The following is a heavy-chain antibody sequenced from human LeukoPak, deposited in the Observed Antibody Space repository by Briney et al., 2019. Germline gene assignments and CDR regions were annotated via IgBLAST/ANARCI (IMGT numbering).Heavy chain of an antibody. D-gene: IGHD3-22*01. V-gene: IGHV3-15*01. CDR1: GFTFSNAW. CDR2: NKSKTDGGAT. J-gene: IGHJ4*02. Sequence: GGSLRLSCATSGFTFSNAWMSWVRQAPGKGLEWVGRNKSKTDGGATDYAAPVKGRFTISRDDSKNTLYLQMNSLKTEDTAVYYCTTSWYYDSSAYSNFDYWGQGTLVTVSS. CDR3: TTSWYYDSSAYSNFDY.